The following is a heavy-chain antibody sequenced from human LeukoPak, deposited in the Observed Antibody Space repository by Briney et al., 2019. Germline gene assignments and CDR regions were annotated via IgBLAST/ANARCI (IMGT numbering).Heavy chain of an antibody. V-gene: IGHV4-59*01. CDR3: ASSGYDRCFDY. D-gene: IGHD5-12*01. J-gene: IGHJ4*02. CDR1: GGSIRSYY. CDR2: IYYSGST. Sequence: SGTLSLTCTVSGGSIRSYYWSWIRQPPGNGLEWSGYIYYSGSTNYNPSPQSRVTISVDTSKNQCSLKLSSVPAADTAVYYCASSGYDRCFDYWGQGTLVTVSS.